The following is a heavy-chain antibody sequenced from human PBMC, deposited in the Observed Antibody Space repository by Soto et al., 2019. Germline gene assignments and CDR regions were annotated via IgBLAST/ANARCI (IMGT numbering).Heavy chain of an antibody. CDR1: GGSFSGYY. D-gene: IGHD1-26*01. CDR2: INHSGST. J-gene: IGHJ6*03. V-gene: IGHV4-34*01. CDR3: GRYSGHFKKGGYYYYYMDV. Sequence: SETLSLTCAVYGGSFSGYYWSWIRQPPGKGLEWIGEINHSGSTNYNPSLKSRVTISVDTSKNQFSLKLSSVTAADTAVYYCGRYSGHFKKGGYYYYYMDVWCKGITVTVS.